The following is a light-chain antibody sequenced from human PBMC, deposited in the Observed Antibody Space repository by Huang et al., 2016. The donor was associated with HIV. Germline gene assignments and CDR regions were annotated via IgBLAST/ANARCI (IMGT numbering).Light chain of an antibody. CDR2: GAS. Sequence: EIVMTQSPATLSVSPGERATLPCRASHSVSSNLAWYQQKPGQAPRLLIYGASTRATGIPARFSGSGSGAEFTLTISSLQSEDFAVDYCQQFNKWPYTFGQGTKLEIK. CDR1: HSVSSN. J-gene: IGKJ2*01. CDR3: QQFNKWPYT. V-gene: IGKV3-15*01.